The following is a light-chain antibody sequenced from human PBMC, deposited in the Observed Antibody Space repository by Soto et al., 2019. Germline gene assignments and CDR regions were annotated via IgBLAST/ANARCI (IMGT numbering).Light chain of an antibody. V-gene: IGLV1-44*01. Sequence: SVLTHPPSVSGTPGQRVTISCSGGSSNIGTYTVNWYQQLPETAPKPLIYTDYQRPSGVPDRFSGSKSGTSASLAISGLQSEDEADYYCASWDDSLNGGVFGGGTQLTVL. CDR3: ASWDDSLNGGV. CDR2: TDY. J-gene: IGLJ3*02. CDR1: SSNIGTYT.